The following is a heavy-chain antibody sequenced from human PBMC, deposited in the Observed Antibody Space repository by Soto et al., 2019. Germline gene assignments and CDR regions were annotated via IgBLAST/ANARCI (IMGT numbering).Heavy chain of an antibody. Sequence: PGGSLRLSCAASGFTFSSYWMSWVRQAPGKGLEWVANIKQDGSEKYYVDSVKGRFTISRDNAKNSLCLQMNSLRAEDTAVYYCARDSYSRLDGYYMDVWGKGTTVTAP. CDR1: GFTFSSYW. CDR2: IKQDGSEK. CDR3: ARDSYSRLDGYYMDV. D-gene: IGHD3-16*01. V-gene: IGHV3-7*01. J-gene: IGHJ6*03.